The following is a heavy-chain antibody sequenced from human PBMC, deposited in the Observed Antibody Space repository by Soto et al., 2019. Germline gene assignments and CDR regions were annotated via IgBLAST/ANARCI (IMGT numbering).Heavy chain of an antibody. D-gene: IGHD2-15*01. J-gene: IGHJ4*02. CDR3: ARGEGVVVAATYGY. Sequence: QVQLVQSGAEVKKPGASVKVSCKASGYTFTSYGISWVRQAPGQGLEWMGWISAYNGNTNYAQKLQGRVTMTTDTATRQACMELRSLRSDDTAVYYCARGEGVVVAATYGYWGQGTLVTVSS. CDR1: GYTFTSYG. V-gene: IGHV1-18*01. CDR2: ISAYNGNT.